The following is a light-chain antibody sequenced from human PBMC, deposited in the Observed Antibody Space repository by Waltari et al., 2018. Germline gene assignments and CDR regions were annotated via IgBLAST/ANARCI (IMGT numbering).Light chain of an antibody. Sequence: DIQMTQPPFSLSASVVDRVTITCRASQSISNYLNWYQQKPGKAPKLLMYAASRLQSGVPSRFSGSGAGTAFTLTISSLQPEDFATYYCQHSYSTPYTFGQGTKLEIK. CDR1: QSISNY. J-gene: IGKJ2*01. CDR3: QHSYSTPYT. V-gene: IGKV1-39*01. CDR2: AAS.